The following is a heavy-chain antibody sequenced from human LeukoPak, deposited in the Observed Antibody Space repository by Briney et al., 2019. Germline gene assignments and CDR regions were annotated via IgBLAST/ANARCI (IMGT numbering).Heavy chain of an antibody. CDR3: AISRRSGYCSSTSCYTDYYYYGMDV. CDR2: IIPIFGIA. Sequence: SVKVSCKASGGTFSSYAISWVRQAPGQGLEWMGRIIPIFGIANYAQKFQGRVTITADKSTSTAYMELSSLRSGDTAVYYCAISRRSGYCSSTSCYTDYYYYGMDVWGQGTTVTVSS. D-gene: IGHD2-2*02. V-gene: IGHV1-69*04. CDR1: GGTFSSYA. J-gene: IGHJ6*02.